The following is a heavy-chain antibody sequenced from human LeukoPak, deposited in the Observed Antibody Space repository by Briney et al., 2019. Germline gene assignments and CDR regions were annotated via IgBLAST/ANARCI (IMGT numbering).Heavy chain of an antibody. V-gene: IGHV4-34*01. J-gene: IGHJ6*02. D-gene: IGHD3-3*01. CDR3: ARGDFWSGYTYYYYGMDV. Sequence: PSETLSLTCAVYGGSFSGYYWSWIRQPPGKGLEWIGEINHSGSTNYNPSLKSRVTISVDTSKNQFSLKLSSVTAADTAAYYCARGDFWSGYTYYYYGMDVRGQGTTVTVSS. CDR2: INHSGST. CDR1: GGSFSGYY.